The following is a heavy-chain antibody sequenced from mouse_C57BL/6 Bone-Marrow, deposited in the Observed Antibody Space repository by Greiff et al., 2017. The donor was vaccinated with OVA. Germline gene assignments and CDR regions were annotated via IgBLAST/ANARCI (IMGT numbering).Heavy chain of an antibody. J-gene: IGHJ1*03. CDR2: IYPGSGST. CDR3: ARSIYYYGTFDV. D-gene: IGHD1-1*01. Sequence: QVQLQQPGAELVKPGASVKMSCKASGYTFTSYWITWVKQRPGQGLEWIGDIYPGSGSTNYNEKFKSKATLTVDTSSSTAYMQLSSLTSEDSSVYYCARSIYYYGTFDVWGTGTTVTVSS. V-gene: IGHV1-55*01. CDR1: GYTFTSYW.